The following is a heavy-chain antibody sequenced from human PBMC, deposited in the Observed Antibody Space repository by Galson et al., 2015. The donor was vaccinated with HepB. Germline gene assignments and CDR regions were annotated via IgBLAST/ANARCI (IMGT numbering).Heavy chain of an antibody. CDR2: ISGRDGSA. CDR1: GFTFSSYA. CDR3: ARRVYISSSISLDY. V-gene: IGHV3-23*01. J-gene: IGHJ4*02. Sequence: SLRLSCAASGFTFSSYAMYWVRQAPEKGLEWVSGISGRDGSAYYADSVQGRFTISRDNSKNTLYLQMNSLRAEDTAVYYCARRVYISSSISLDYWGQGTVVTVSS. D-gene: IGHD6-6*01.